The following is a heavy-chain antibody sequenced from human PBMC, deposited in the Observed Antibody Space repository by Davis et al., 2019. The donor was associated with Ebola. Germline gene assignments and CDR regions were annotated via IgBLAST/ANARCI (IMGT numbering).Heavy chain of an antibody. CDR1: GFTFSSYW. Sequence: GESLKISCVVSGFTFSSYWMSWVRQAPGKGLEWVSAISNSASSTFYADSVKGRFTISRDNSRNTLYLQMNSLRADDTAVYFCAKDATSGFDSWGQGTLVTVSS. CDR2: ISNSASST. V-gene: IGHV3-23*01. CDR3: AKDATSGFDS. J-gene: IGHJ4*02. D-gene: IGHD3-10*01.